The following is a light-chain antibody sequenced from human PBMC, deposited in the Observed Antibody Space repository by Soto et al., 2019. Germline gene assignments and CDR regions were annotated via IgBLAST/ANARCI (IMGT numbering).Light chain of an antibody. Sequence: DVVMTQSPLSLPVTPGEPASISCRSSQSLLHSNGYIYLGWYLQKPGQSPQLLIYLGSNRASGVPDRFSGSGSGTDFTLKISRVEAEDVGVYYCMQALQTPPWTFGQGTKVEIK. J-gene: IGKJ1*01. CDR1: QSLLHSNGYIY. V-gene: IGKV2-28*01. CDR2: LGS. CDR3: MQALQTPPWT.